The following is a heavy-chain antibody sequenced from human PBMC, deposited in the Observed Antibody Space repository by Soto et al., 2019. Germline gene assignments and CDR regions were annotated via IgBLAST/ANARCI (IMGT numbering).Heavy chain of an antibody. D-gene: IGHD1-1*01. CDR3: ARDLEIGHNWNGLGNYYYYYGMDV. CDR2: ISAYNGNT. CDR1: GYTFTSYG. Sequence: GASVKVSCKASGYTFTSYGISWVRQAPGQGLEWMGWISAYNGNTNYAQKLQGRVTMTTDTSTSTAYMELRSLRSDDTAVYYCARDLEIGHNWNGLGNYYYYYGMDVWGQGTTVTVSS. V-gene: IGHV1-18*01. J-gene: IGHJ6*02.